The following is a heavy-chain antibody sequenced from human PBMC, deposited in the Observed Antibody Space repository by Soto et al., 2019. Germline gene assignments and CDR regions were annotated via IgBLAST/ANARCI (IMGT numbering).Heavy chain of an antibody. CDR2: ISRGGDT. D-gene: IGHD3-22*01. V-gene: IGHV4-34*02. CDR3: ASENWTDDYEGFIDF. CDR1: GGSLSGYF. J-gene: IGHJ1*01. Sequence: QVQLQQWGAGLLKPSETLSLTCAVYGGSLSGYFWSWIRQPPGRGLECIGEISRGGDTNYNSSLKSRLSISVDTSKNQFSLHLKSVTAADTAVYYCASENWTDDYEGFIDFWGQGTLVTVSS.